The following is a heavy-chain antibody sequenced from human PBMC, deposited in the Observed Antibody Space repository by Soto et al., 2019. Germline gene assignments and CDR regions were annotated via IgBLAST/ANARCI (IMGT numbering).Heavy chain of an antibody. Sequence: PVGSLSLACTTSGFTFINYGMHWVSQAPGKWLEWVTFISFDGSSTYYVDSVKGRFTISRDDSKRTLFLQMDGLTTEDTAVYYCAKKGSGWYFDYWGRGT. V-gene: IGHV3-30*02. CDR1: GFTFINYG. J-gene: IGHJ4*02. D-gene: IGHD6-19*01. CDR2: ISFDGSST. CDR3: AKKGSGWYFDY.